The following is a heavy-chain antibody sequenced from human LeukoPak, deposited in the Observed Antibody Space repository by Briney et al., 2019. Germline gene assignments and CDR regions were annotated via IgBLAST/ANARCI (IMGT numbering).Heavy chain of an antibody. CDR2: IYYSGST. J-gene: IGHJ6*03. D-gene: IGHD6-13*01. Sequence: SETLSLTCTVSGGSISSGDYYWSWIRQPPGKGLEWIGYIYYSGSTYYNPSLKSRVTISVDTSKNQFSLKLSSVTAADTAVYYCASLNSSPLYYYMGVWGKGTTVTVSS. CDR3: ASLNSSPLYYYMGV. V-gene: IGHV4-30-4*08. CDR1: GGSISSGDYY.